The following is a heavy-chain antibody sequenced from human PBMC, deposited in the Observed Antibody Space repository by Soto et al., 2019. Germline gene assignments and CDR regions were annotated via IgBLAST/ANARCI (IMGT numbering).Heavy chain of an antibody. D-gene: IGHD4-17*01. CDR3: ASGGGDYGDDLDY. J-gene: IGHJ4*02. CDR2: INTDGTTT. CDR1: GFSFSTYW. V-gene: IGHV3-74*01. Sequence: ELQLVESGGGLVQPGGSLRLSCVASGFSFSTYWMHWVRQAPGKGLVWVSRINTDGTTTPYADSVTGRFTISRDNAKNTLSVEMASPGGEDTEVYFCASGGGDYGDDLDYGGQGALVTVSS.